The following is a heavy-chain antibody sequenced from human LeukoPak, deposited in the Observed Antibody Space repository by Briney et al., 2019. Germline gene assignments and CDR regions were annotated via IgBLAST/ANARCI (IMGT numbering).Heavy chain of an antibody. J-gene: IGHJ4*02. CDR1: GYTFTGYY. Sequence: ASVKVSCKASGYTFTGYYMNWVRQAPGQGLEWMGWINPNSGGTNYAQKFQGRVTMTRDTSISTAYMELSRLRSDDTAVYYCARDSAKITMVRGVMFYWGQGTLVTVSS. V-gene: IGHV1-2*02. CDR2: INPNSGGT. D-gene: IGHD3-10*01. CDR3: ARDSAKITMVRGVMFY.